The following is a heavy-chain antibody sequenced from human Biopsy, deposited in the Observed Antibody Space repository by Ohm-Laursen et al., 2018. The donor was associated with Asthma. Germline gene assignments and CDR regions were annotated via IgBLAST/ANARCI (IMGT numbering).Heavy chain of an antibody. J-gene: IGHJ4*02. CDR2: IYFSGSA. CDR3: ARGISRVTGLFDHFDS. D-gene: IGHD2-21*02. CDR1: GDSIIIGGHY. Sequence: TLSLTCNVSGDSIIIGGHYWSWIRQHPGKGLEWIGHIYFSGSAKYNPSLKSRVSISVDTSKNQFSLKLSSVTAADTAVYYCARGISRVTGLFDHFDSWGQGTLVTVSS. V-gene: IGHV4-31*03.